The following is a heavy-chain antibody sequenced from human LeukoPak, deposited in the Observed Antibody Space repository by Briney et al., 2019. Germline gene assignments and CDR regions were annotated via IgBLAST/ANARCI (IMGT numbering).Heavy chain of an antibody. Sequence: SETLSLTCAVYGGSFSGYYWSWIRRPPGKGLEWIGEINHSGSTNYNPSLKSRVTISVDTSKNQFSLKLTSVTAADTAVYYCARKTRIVAREIAFDIWGQGTMVTVSS. CDR3: ARKTRIVAREIAFDI. CDR1: GGSFSGYY. J-gene: IGHJ3*02. D-gene: IGHD5-12*01. CDR2: INHSGST. V-gene: IGHV4-34*01.